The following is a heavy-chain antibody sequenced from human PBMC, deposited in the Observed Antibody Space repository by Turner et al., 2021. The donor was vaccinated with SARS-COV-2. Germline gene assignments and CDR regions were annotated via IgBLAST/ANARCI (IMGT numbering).Heavy chain of an antibody. CDR2: ISYDGSNK. J-gene: IGHJ5*02. D-gene: IGHD4-17*01. CDR3: ARSQYGDYGWFDP. V-gene: IGHV3-30-3*01. Sequence: QVQLVESGGGVVQPGRSLRLSSSASGFTFSTYAIYWVRQAPGKGLEWVAVISYDGSNKYYADSVKGRCTISRDNSKNTLYLQMNSLRAEDTAVYYCARSQYGDYGWFDPWGQGTLVTVSS. CDR1: GFTFSTYA.